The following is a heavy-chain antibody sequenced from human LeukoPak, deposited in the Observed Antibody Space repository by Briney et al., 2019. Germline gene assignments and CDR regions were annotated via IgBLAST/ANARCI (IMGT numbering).Heavy chain of an antibody. V-gene: IGHV3-30*02. D-gene: IGHD2/OR15-2a*01. CDR1: GFTFNNYG. J-gene: IGHJ4*02. CDR3: AKDGTSYYYIYY. CDR2: IRYDGSNT. Sequence: GFLRLSCAASGFTFNNYGMHWVRQAPGKGLEWLAFIRYDGSNTYYADSVKGRFTVSRDDSKNTLYLQMNSLRGDDTAVYYCAKDGTSYYYIYYWGQGTLVTVSS.